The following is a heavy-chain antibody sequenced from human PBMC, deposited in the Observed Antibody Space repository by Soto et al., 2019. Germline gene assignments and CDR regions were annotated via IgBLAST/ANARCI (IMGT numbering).Heavy chain of an antibody. D-gene: IGHD2-2*01. CDR1: GGSFSGYY. CDR2: INHSGST. CDR3: ARGHGYAATSRNWYFDL. Sequence: QVQLQQWGAGLLKPSETLSLTCAVYGGSFSGYYWSWIRQPPGKGLEWIGEINHSGSTNYNPTLKSRGTISVDTSKNQFSLKLSSVTAADTAVYYCARGHGYAATSRNWYFDLWGRGTLVTVSS. V-gene: IGHV4-34*01. J-gene: IGHJ2*01.